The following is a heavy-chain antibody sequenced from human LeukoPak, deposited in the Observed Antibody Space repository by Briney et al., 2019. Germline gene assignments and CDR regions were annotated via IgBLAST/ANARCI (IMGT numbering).Heavy chain of an antibody. CDR3: ARRSGYCSSTSCYTASYYFDY. CDR2: INHSGST. D-gene: IGHD2-2*02. J-gene: IGHJ4*02. Sequence: SETLSLTCAVYGGSFSGYYWSWIRQPPGKGLEWIGEINHSGSTNYNSSLKSRVTISVDTSKNQFSLKLSSVTAADTAVYYCARRSGYCSSTSCYTASYYFDYWGQGTLVTVSS. V-gene: IGHV4-34*01. CDR1: GGSFSGYY.